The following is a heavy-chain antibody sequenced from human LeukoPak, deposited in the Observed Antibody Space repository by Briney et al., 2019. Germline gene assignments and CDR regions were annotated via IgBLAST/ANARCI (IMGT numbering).Heavy chain of an antibody. J-gene: IGHJ5*02. V-gene: IGHV4-39*01. CDR2: IYYSGST. CDR1: GGSISSSSYY. CDR3: ARHLMVTNWFDP. Sequence: SETLSLTCTVSGGSISSSSYYWGWIRQPPGKGLEWIGSIYYSGSTYYNPSLKSRVTIPVDTSKNQFSLKLSSVTAADTAVYYCARHLMVTNWFDPWGQGTLVTVSS. D-gene: IGHD3-10*01.